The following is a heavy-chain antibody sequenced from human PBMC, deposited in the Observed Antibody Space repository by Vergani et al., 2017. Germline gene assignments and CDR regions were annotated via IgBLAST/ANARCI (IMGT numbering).Heavy chain of an antibody. Sequence: LESGGGLVQPGGSIRLSCFGSGFTFSTFNMHWVRQIPGKGLEYISGISSDGKSTNYAKSVKGRFIVTRDNSKNTLSLQMNSLTAEDTAIYYCAGPQGTSAYYYGGFDYWGQGILVTVSS. D-gene: IGHD3-22*01. J-gene: IGHJ4*02. V-gene: IGHV3-64*04. CDR1: GFTFSTFN. CDR3: AGPQGTSAYYYGGFDY. CDR2: ISSDGKST.